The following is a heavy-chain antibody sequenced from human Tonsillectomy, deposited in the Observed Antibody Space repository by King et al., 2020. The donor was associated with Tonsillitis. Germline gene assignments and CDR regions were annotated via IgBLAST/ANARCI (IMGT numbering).Heavy chain of an antibody. V-gene: IGHV4-38-2*01. Sequence: QLQESGPGLVKPSETLSLTCAVSGYSITSGFYWGWIRQPPGKGLEWFGSIYHSGSTYYNPSLKSRVTIPEDTSTNQFSLKLSSVTAADTAVYYCGRARDWVQLFDYWGQGTQVTVSS. D-gene: IGHD5-24*01. J-gene: IGHJ4*02. CDR2: IYHSGST. CDR1: GYSITSGFY. CDR3: GRARDWVQLFDY.